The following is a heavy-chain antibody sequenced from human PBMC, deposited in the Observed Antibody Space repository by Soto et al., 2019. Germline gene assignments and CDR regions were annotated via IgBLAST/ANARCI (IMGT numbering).Heavy chain of an antibody. D-gene: IGHD3-3*01. CDR1: GGSISSSNW. CDR3: RKGRKGITIFGVVHNYFDY. V-gene: IGHV4-4*02. J-gene: IGHJ4*02. Sequence: PSETLSLTCAVSGGSISSSNWWSWVRQPPGKGLEWIGGIYHSGGTNYNPSLKSRVPTSVDKSKNQFSLKLRSVTAGGTAVYYCRKGRKGITIFGVVHNYFDYWGQGTLVNVSS. CDR2: IYHSGGT.